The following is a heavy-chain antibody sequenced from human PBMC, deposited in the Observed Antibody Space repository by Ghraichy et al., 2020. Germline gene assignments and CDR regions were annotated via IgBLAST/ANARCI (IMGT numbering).Heavy chain of an antibody. V-gene: IGHV4-39*01. CDR3: ARAPDTYYDCWGGYYSNWFAR. D-gene: IGHD3-3*01. CDR1: GGSISSSGNY. J-gene: IGHJ5*02. Sequence: SQTLTLTCTVSGGSISSSGNYWGWIRQPPGKGLEWIGTMYYNGNTYYNPSLTSRVTISADTSKNQLSLRLSSVTATDTAVYFCARAPDTYYDCWGGYYSNWFARWGQGTLVTVSS. CDR2: MYYNGNT.